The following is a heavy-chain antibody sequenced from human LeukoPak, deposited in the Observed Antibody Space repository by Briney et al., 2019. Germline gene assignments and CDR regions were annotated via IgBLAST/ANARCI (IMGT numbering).Heavy chain of an antibody. CDR1: GGSISSGGYY. CDR3: ARSFVREWSSGYYLDY. J-gene: IGHJ4*02. D-gene: IGHD3-22*01. Sequence: SQTLSLTCTVSGGSISSGGYYWSWIRQPPGKGLEWIGYIYHSGSTNYNPSLKSRVTISVDTSKNQFSLKLSSVTAADTAVYYCARSFVREWSSGYYLDYWGQGTLVTVSS. V-gene: IGHV4-30-2*01. CDR2: IYHSGST.